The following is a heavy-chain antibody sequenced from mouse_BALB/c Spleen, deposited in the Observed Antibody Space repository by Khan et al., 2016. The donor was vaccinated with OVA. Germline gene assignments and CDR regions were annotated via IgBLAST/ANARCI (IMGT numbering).Heavy chain of an antibody. D-gene: IGHD1-1*01. CDR1: GYTFTSYW. Sequence: XQXSGAELVKAGASVKMSCKASGYTFTSYWMHWVKQRLGQGLEWFAETNPTNGRTYYNEKFKSKATLTVDKSSSTAYMLLSGPTFEDSAVYYCARIKKIVATYFDYWGQGTTLTVSS. J-gene: IGHJ2*01. V-gene: IGHV1S81*02. CDR3: ARIKKIVATYFDY. CDR2: TNPTNGRT.